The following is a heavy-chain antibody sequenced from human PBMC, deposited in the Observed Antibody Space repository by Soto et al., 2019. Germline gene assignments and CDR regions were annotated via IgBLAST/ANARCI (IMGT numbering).Heavy chain of an antibody. CDR2: INAGNGNT. V-gene: IGHV1-3*01. D-gene: IGHD6-13*01. CDR3: ARDGAAAGTASAFDI. J-gene: IGHJ3*02. Sequence: QVQLVQSGAEVKKPGASVKVSCKASGYTFTSYAMHWVRQAPGQRLEWMGWINAGNGNTKYSQKFQGRVTITRDTSASTAYMELSSLRSEDTAGYYCARDGAAAGTASAFDIWGQGTMVTVSS. CDR1: GYTFTSYA.